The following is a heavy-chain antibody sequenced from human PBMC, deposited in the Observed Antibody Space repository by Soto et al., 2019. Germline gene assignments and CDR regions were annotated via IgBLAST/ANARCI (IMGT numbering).Heavy chain of an antibody. J-gene: IGHJ6*02. CDR3: AREKKTYYDFWSGKTGGMDV. Sequence: ETLSLTCTVSGGSISSYYWSWIRQPPGKGLEWIGYIYYSGSTNYNPSLKSRVTISVDTSKNQFSLKLSSVTAADTAVYYCAREKKTYYDFWSGKTGGMDVRGQGTTVTVSS. V-gene: IGHV4-59*01. D-gene: IGHD3-3*01. CDR1: GGSISSYY. CDR2: IYYSGST.